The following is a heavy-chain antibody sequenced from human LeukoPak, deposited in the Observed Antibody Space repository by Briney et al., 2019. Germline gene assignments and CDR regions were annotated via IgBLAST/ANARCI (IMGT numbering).Heavy chain of an antibody. J-gene: IGHJ6*03. V-gene: IGHV1-69*06. D-gene: IGHD2-15*01. CDR3: ARVLRYCSGGNCYSGGLGYMDV. CDR2: IIPVYGAT. Sequence: GASVKVSCKASGGTFSTDAMSWVRQAPGQGLEWMGQIIPVYGATNLAQRFQGRVTITADKSTSTAYMELSSLRAEDTAVYYCARVLRYCSGGNCYSGGLGYMDVWGKGTTVTISS. CDR1: GGTFSTDA.